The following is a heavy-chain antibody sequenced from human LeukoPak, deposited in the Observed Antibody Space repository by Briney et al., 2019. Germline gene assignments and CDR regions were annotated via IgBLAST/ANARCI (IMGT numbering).Heavy chain of an antibody. D-gene: IGHD3-16*01. J-gene: IGHJ4*02. Sequence: RSLRLSCAASGFTFSGSAMHWVRQASGKGLEWVGRIRSKANSYATAYAASVKGRFTISRDDSKNTAYLQMNSLRVEDTALYYCARTSRRSYGCSDYWGQGTLVTVSS. CDR3: ARTSRRSYGCSDY. V-gene: IGHV3-73*01. CDR2: IRSKANSYAT. CDR1: GFTFSGSA.